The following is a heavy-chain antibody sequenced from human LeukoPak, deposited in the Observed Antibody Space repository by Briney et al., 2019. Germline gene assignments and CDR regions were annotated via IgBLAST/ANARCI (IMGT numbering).Heavy chain of an antibody. J-gene: IGHJ4*02. V-gene: IGHV3-30*02. CDR3: AKDVRWSGGGDY. CDR1: GFTFSSHA. D-gene: IGHD3-3*01. CDR2: IPFDGIKT. Sequence: GGSLRLSCAASGFTFSSHAISWVRQAPGKGLEWVAFIPFDGIKTYYADSVKGRFTISRDNSKNTLYLQMSSLRVEDTAVYFCAKDVRWSGGGDYWGQGTLVTVSS.